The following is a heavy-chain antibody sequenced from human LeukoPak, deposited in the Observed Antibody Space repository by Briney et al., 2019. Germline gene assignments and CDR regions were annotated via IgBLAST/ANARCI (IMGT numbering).Heavy chain of an antibody. CDR2: ISSGSSYI. V-gene: IGHV3-21*01. CDR1: GFTFSTYT. Sequence: PGGSLRLSCTASGFTFSTYTMNWVRQAPGKGLEWVSSISSGSSYIYYADSAKGRFTISRDNAKNSLYLQMNSLRAEDTAVYYCARARDSWLANAFDIWGQGTMVTVSS. J-gene: IGHJ3*02. D-gene: IGHD6-19*01. CDR3: ARARDSWLANAFDI.